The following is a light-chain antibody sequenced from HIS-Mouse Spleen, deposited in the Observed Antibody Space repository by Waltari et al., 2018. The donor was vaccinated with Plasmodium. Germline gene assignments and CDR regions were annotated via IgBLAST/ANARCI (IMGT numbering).Light chain of an antibody. V-gene: IGLV2-8*01. CDR1: RSAAGGYNS. CDR2: EVS. Sequence: QSALTQPPSASGSPGQSVTISCTGTRSAAGGYNSVYWYQQHPGKAPKLMIYEVSKRPAGVPDRFSGSKSGNTASLTVSGLQAEDEADYYCSSYAGSNNLVFGGGTKLTVL. J-gene: IGLJ2*01. CDR3: SSYAGSNNLV.